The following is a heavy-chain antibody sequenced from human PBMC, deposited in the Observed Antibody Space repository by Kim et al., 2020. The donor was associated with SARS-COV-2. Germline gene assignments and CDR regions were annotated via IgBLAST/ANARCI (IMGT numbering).Heavy chain of an antibody. J-gene: IGHJ4*02. V-gene: IGHV3-11*05. D-gene: IGHD4-17*01. Sequence: YAVSVKGRFTISRDNAKSSRYLQMNSLGAEDTAVYYCARATVTGPYYFDYWGQGTLVTVSS. CDR3: ARATVTGPYYFDY.